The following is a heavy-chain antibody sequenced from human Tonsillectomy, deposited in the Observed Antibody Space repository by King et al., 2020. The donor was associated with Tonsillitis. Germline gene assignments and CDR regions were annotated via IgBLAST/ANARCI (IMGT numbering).Heavy chain of an antibody. Sequence: QLQESGPGLVKPSETLSLTCAVSGYSISSDYYWGWIRQPPGKGLEWIGTIYHSGITYYNPSLKSRVTISVDTSKNQFSLKLSSVTAADTAVYYCATCSGYDTFDVWGQGTMVTVSS. J-gene: IGHJ3*01. CDR1: GYSISSDYY. D-gene: IGHD3-22*01. CDR3: ATCSGYDTFDV. CDR2: IYHSGIT. V-gene: IGHV4-38-2*01.